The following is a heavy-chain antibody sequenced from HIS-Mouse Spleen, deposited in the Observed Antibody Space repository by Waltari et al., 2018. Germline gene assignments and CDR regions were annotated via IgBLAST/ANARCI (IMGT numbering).Heavy chain of an antibody. CDR3: ARTVDTAPSSGDYFDY. CDR1: GYPCPGYY. Sequence: QVQLVQSGAEVKKPGASVTVSCKASGYPCPGYYMPLVRLAPGQGPEWMGWINPNSGGTNYAQKFQGRVTMTRDTSISTAYMELSRLRSDDTAVYYCARTVDTAPSSGDYFDYWGQGTLVTVSS. J-gene: IGHJ4*02. CDR2: INPNSGGT. D-gene: IGHD5-18*01. V-gene: IGHV1-2*02.